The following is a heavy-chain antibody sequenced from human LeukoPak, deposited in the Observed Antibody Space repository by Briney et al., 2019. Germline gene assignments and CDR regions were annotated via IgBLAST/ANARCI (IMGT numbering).Heavy chain of an antibody. Sequence: SVKVSCKASGGTFSSYAMSWVGQAPGQGLEWMGVISPIFGTANYAQKFQGRVTIPPYKSTSTAYMTLRSLRSEDTAVYYCARDRDPSGWLQLHYFDYWGQGTLVTVSS. CDR1: GGTFSSYA. D-gene: IGHD5-24*01. V-gene: IGHV1-69*06. CDR3: ARDRDPSGWLQLHYFDY. CDR2: ISPIFGTA. J-gene: IGHJ4*02.